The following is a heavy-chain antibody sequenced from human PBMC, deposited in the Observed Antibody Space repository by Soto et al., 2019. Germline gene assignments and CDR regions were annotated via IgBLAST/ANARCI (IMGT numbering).Heavy chain of an antibody. CDR3: ARDSGTYYFDY. D-gene: IGHD1-26*01. CDR2: IWFDGNNN. J-gene: IGHJ4*02. V-gene: IGHV3-33*01. Sequence: GGSLRLSCAASGFTFSRNVIHWVRQAPGKGLEWVAMIWFDGNNNYYADSVKGRFTISRDNSKNTLYLQMNSLRAEDTAAYYCARDSGTYYFDYWGPGTLVTVS. CDR1: GFTFSRNV.